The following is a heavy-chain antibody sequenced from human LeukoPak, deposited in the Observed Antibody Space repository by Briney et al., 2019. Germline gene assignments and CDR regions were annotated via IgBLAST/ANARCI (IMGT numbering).Heavy chain of an antibody. V-gene: IGHV3-48*03. J-gene: IGHJ6*02. CDR3: ARDPLTYYYGMDV. CDR2: ISSSGSTI. Sequence: PGGSLRLSCAASGFTFSSYEMNWVRQAPGKGLEWVSYISSSGSTIYYADSVKGRFTISRDNAKNSLYLQMNSLRAEDTAVYYCARDPLTYYYGMDVWGQGTTVTVSS. CDR1: GFTFSSYE. D-gene: IGHD4/OR15-4a*01.